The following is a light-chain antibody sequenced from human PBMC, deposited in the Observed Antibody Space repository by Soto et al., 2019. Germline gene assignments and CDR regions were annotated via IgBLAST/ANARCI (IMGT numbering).Light chain of an antibody. CDR1: QSISSGY. J-gene: IGKJ2*01. CDR3: QRYGRSPRT. Sequence: EIVLTQSPGTLSLSPGERATLSCRASQSISSGYLTWYQQKPGQAPRLLIYGTSSRATGIPDRFSGSGSGTDFTLTISRLEPEDFAVYYCQRYGRSPRTFGQGTKLEIK. CDR2: GTS. V-gene: IGKV3-20*01.